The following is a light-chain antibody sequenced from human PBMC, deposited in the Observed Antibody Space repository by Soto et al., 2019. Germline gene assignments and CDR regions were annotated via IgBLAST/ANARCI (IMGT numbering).Light chain of an antibody. Sequence: EIVLTQSPGTLSLSPGERATLSCRASQSITNSYLARYQQKPGQAPRLLVYGASSRATGIPDRFSGSGSGTDFTLTISRLEPEDFAVYYCQQYGSSRFTFGPGTKVDIK. CDR1: QSITNSY. V-gene: IGKV3-20*01. CDR3: QQYGSSRFT. J-gene: IGKJ3*01. CDR2: GAS.